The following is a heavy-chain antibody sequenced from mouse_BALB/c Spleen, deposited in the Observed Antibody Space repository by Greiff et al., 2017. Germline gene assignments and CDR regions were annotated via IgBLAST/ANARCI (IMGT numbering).Heavy chain of an antibody. CDR3: TRSSPDAPDFDY. V-gene: IGHV1-5*01. J-gene: IGHJ2*01. Sequence: VQLKESGTVLARPGASVKMSCKASGYTFTSYWMHWVKQRPGQGLEWIGAIYPGNSDTSYNQKFKGKAKLTAVTSTSTAYMELSSLTNEDSAVYYCTRSSPDAPDFDYWGQGTTLTVSS. CDR2: IYPGNSDT. CDR1: GYTFTSYW.